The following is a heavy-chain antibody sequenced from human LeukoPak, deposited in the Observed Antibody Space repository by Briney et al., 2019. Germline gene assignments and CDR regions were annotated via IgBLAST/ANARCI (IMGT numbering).Heavy chain of an antibody. CDR1: GFTFSSYG. J-gene: IGHJ4*02. Sequence: PGGSLRLSCAASGFTFSSYGMHWVRQAPGKGLEWVAVLWYDGSNKYYADSVKGRFTISRDNSKNTLYLQMNSLRAEDTAVYYCARDGYCSSTSCYMEFDYWGQGTLVTVSS. V-gene: IGHV3-33*01. CDR2: LWYDGSNK. D-gene: IGHD2-2*03. CDR3: ARDGYCSSTSCYMEFDY.